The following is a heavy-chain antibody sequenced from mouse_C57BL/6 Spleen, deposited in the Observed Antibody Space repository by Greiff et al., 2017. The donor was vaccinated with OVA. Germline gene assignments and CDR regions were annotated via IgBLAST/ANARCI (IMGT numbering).Heavy chain of an antibody. CDR1: GFTFSDYG. Sequence: EVQLVESGGGLVKPGGSLKLSCAASGFTFSDYGMHWVRQAPEKGLEWVAYISSGSSTIYHADTVKGRFTISRDNAKNTLFLQMTSLRSEDTAMYYCAIYYGSSYAMDYWGQGTSVTVSS. CDR2: ISSGSSTI. J-gene: IGHJ4*01. D-gene: IGHD1-1*01. CDR3: AIYYGSSYAMDY. V-gene: IGHV5-17*01.